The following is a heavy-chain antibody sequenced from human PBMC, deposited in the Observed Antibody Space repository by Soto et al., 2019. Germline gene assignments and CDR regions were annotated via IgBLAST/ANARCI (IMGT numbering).Heavy chain of an antibody. CDR3: AGGEGSWYYYYYGMDV. V-gene: IGHV4-34*01. Sequence: PSETLSLTCAVYGGSFSGYYWSWIRQPPGKGLEWIGEINHSGSTNYNPSLKSRVTISVDTSKNQFSLKLSSVTAADTAVYYCAGGEGSWYYYYYGMDVWGQGTTVTVSS. CDR1: GGSFSGYY. CDR2: INHSGST. J-gene: IGHJ6*02. D-gene: IGHD6-13*01.